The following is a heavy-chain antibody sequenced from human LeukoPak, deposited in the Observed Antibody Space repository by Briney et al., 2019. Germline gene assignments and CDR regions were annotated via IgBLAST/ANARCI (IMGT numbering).Heavy chain of an antibody. Sequence: GGSLRLSCEASGFSFSGHSMNWVRQAPGKGLEWISYISSGSETIYYADSVKGRFTISRDNAKNSLFLQMNSLRAEDTAVYYCARDRGSITMVRGVNYYWGQGTLVTVSS. CDR3: ARDRGSITMVRGVNYY. V-gene: IGHV3-48*04. CDR2: ISSGSETI. D-gene: IGHD3-10*01. J-gene: IGHJ4*02. CDR1: GFSFSGHS.